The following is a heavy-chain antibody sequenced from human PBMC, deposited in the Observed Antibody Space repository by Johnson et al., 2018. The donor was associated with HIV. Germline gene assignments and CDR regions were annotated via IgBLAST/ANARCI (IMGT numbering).Heavy chain of an antibody. J-gene: IGHJ3*02. D-gene: IGHD1-1*01. Sequence: VQLVESGGGVVQPGGSLRLSCAASGFTVSSNYMSWVRQAPGKGLEWVGRVKSISDGGTADYAAPVRGRFTISRDTSENTLYLQMNSLKTEDTALYYCTTGLSWNDAFHIWAQGTMVIV. CDR1: GFTVSSNY. CDR2: VKSISDGGTA. CDR3: TTGLSWNDAFHI. V-gene: IGHV3-15*01.